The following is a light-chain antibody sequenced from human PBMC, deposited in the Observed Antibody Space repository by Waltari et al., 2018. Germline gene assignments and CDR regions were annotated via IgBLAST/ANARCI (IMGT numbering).Light chain of an antibody. CDR1: SRDIGSYSY. CDR3: SSYTTSSTLV. V-gene: IGLV2-14*01. CDR2: EVT. Sequence: QSALTQPASVSGSPGPSITISCTGTSRDIGSYSYVSWYQQHPGKAPKLMIYEVTNRPSGVSYRFSGSKSGNTASLTISGLQAEDEGNYYCSSYTTSSTLVFGGGTKLTVL. J-gene: IGLJ2*01.